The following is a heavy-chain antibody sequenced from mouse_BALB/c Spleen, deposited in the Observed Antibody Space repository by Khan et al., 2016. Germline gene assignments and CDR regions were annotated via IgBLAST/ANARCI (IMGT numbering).Heavy chain of an antibody. CDR3: ARSTMVLFAY. CDR1: GYTFTSYW. Sequence: QIQLVQSGAELAKPGASVKMSCKASGYTFTSYWMHWVKQRPGQGLEWIGYINPSTGYTEYNQKFKDKATLTADKSSSTAYMQLSSLTYEDSAVYYCARSTMVLFAYWGQGTLVNVSA. CDR2: INPSTGYT. D-gene: IGHD2-2*01. J-gene: IGHJ3*01. V-gene: IGHV1-7*01.